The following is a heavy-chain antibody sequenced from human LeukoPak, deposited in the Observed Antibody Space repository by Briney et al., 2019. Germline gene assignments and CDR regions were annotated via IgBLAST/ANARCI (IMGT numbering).Heavy chain of an antibody. CDR3: TRDLYPDAFDI. Sequence: PGGSLRLSCTASGFTFGDYAMSWFRQAPGKGREWVGFIRSKAYGGTTEYAASVKGRFTISRDDSKSIAYLQMNSLKTEDTAVYYCTRDLYPDAFDIWGQGTMVTVSS. D-gene: IGHD2-15*01. V-gene: IGHV3-49*03. CDR2: IRSKAYGGTT. J-gene: IGHJ3*02. CDR1: GFTFGDYA.